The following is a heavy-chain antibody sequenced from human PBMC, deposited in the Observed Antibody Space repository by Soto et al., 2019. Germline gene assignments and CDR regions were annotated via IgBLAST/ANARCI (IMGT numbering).Heavy chain of an antibody. J-gene: IGHJ6*02. Sequence: SETLSITCTVSGGSISSGDYYWSWIRQPPGKGLEWIGYIYYSGSTYYNPSLKSRVTISVDTSKNQFSLKLSSVTAADTAVYYCARGREDDYVWGSYRSYYYYYGMDVWGQGTTVTVSS. CDR3: ARGREDDYVWGSYRSYYYYYGMDV. D-gene: IGHD3-16*02. CDR2: IYYSGST. CDR1: GGSISSGDYY. V-gene: IGHV4-30-4*01.